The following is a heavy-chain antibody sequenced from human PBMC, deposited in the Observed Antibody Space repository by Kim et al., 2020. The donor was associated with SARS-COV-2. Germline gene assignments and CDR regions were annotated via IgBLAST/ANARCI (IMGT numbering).Heavy chain of an antibody. Sequence: GGSLRLSCAASGFTFGDYAMHWVRLAPGKGLEWVSSISWNGGNIGYADSVKGRFTISRDNAKNSLYLQMNSLRPEDTAFFYYAKDFKGSSWYLSNWGQGT. V-gene: IGHV3-9*01. CDR3: AKDFKGSSWYLSN. CDR2: ISWNGGNI. J-gene: IGHJ4*02. D-gene: IGHD6-13*01. CDR1: GFTFGDYA.